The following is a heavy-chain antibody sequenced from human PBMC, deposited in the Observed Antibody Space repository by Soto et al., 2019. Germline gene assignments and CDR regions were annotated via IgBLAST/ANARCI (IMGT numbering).Heavy chain of an antibody. Sequence: GGSLRLSCAASGFTFSSYGMHWVRQAPGKGLEWVAVISYDGSNKYYADSVKGRFTISRDNSKNTLYLQMNSLRAEDTAVYYCAKTHSEGYYDSSGYSSWYFDLWGRGTLVTVSS. V-gene: IGHV3-30*18. D-gene: IGHD3-22*01. CDR1: GFTFSSYG. J-gene: IGHJ2*01. CDR3: AKTHSEGYYDSSGYSSWYFDL. CDR2: ISYDGSNK.